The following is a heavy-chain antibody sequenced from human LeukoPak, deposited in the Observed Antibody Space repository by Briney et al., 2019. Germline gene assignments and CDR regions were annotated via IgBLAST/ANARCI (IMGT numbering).Heavy chain of an antibody. D-gene: IGHD2-2*02. V-gene: IGHV1-18*01. CDR1: GGTFSSYA. CDR2: ISAYNGNT. Sequence: GASVKVSCKASGGTFSSYAISWVRQAPGQGLEWMGWISAYNGNTNYAQKLQGRVTMTTDTSTSTAYMELRSLRSDDTAVYYCARDEAGHLPLLTIVVVPAAIRHWGQGTLVTVSS. J-gene: IGHJ4*02. CDR3: ARDEAGHLPLLTIVVVPAAIRH.